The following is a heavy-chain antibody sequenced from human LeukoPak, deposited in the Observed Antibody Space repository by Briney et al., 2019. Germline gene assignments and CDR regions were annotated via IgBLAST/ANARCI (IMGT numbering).Heavy chain of an antibody. J-gene: IGHJ4*02. CDR1: GYTFTSYG. V-gene: IGHV1-18*01. CDR3: ARLPLCSGGSCYEFDY. Sequence: VASVKVSCKASGYTFTSYGISWVRQAPGQGLEWMGWISAYNGNTNYAQKLQGRVTMTTDTSTSTAYMELRSLRSDDTAVYYCARLPLCSGGSCYEFDYWGQGTLVTVSS. CDR2: ISAYNGNT. D-gene: IGHD2-15*01.